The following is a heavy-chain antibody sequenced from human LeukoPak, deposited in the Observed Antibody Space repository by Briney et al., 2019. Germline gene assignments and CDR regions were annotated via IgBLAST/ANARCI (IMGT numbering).Heavy chain of an antibody. D-gene: IGHD4-17*01. J-gene: IGHJ4*02. CDR3: AKRPSDYGDYVSYFDY. V-gene: IGHV3-30*18. Sequence: GGSLSLSCAASGFSFISYGMHWVRQAPGKGLEWVGVISDDGRSKDYADSVKGRFTISRDNSKDTLYLQMNSLRDEDTAVYYCAKRPSDYGDYVSYFDYWGQGTLVTVSS. CDR2: ISDDGRSK. CDR1: GFSFISYG.